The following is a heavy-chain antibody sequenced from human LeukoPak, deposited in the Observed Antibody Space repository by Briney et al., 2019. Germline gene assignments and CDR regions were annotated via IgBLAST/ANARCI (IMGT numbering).Heavy chain of an antibody. CDR3: ARATGYSSGWENFFDY. V-gene: IGHV3-21*01. J-gene: IGHJ4*02. D-gene: IGHD6-19*01. CDR1: GFTFSSYS. CDR2: ISTSNNYT. Sequence: GGSLRLSCAASGFTFSSYSMNWVRQAPGKGLEWVSSISTSNNYTSYADSVKGRFTISRDNAKNSLYLQMNSLRAEDMALYFCARATGYSSGWENFFDYWGQGTLVTVSS.